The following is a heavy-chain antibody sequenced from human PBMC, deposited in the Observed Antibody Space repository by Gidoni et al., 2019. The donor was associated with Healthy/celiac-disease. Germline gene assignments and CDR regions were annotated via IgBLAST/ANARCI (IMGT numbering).Heavy chain of an antibody. CDR3: ARLQVVVPAAMFDGMDV. CDR2: IYPGDSDT. Sequence: EVQLVQSGAEVKKPGESLQISCKGSGYSFTSSWIGWFRQMPGKGLEWMGIIYPGDSDTRYSPSFQGQVTISADKSISTAYLQWSSLKASDTAMYYCARLQVVVPAAMFDGMDVWGQGTTVTVSS. V-gene: IGHV5-51*01. CDR1: GYSFTSSW. D-gene: IGHD2-2*01. J-gene: IGHJ6*02.